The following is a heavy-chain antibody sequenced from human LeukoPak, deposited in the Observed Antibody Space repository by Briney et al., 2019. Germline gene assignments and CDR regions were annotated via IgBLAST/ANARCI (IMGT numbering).Heavy chain of an antibody. V-gene: IGHV1-69*06. CDR2: ISPIFGTA. J-gene: IGHJ6*03. Sequence: ASVKVSCKASGGTFSSYAISWVRQAPGQGLEWMGGISPIFGTANYAQKFQGRVTITADKSTSTTYMELSSLKSEDTAVYYCATTGGDIYYYYMDVWGKGTTVTISS. CDR1: GGTFSSYA. D-gene: IGHD3-16*01. CDR3: ATTGGDIYYYYMDV.